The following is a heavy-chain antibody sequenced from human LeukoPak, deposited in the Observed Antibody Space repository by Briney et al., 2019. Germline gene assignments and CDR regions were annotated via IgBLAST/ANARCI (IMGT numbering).Heavy chain of an antibody. CDR3: ASDRFYFGV. V-gene: IGHV3-48*03. J-gene: IGHJ4*02. Sequence: GGSLRLSCAASGFTFSSYEMNWVRQAPGKGLEWVSYISSSGSTIYYADSVKGRFTISRDNANNSLYLQMNSLRAEDAAVYYCASDRFYFGVWGQGTLVTVSS. CDR1: GFTFSSYE. CDR2: ISSSGSTI. D-gene: IGHD3-16*01.